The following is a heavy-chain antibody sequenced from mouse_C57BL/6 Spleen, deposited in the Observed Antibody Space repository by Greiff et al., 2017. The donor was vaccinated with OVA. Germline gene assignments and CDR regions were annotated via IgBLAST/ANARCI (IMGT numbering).Heavy chain of an antibody. CDR1: GFTFSSYG. J-gene: IGHJ2*01. Sequence: DVKLVESGGDLVKPGGSLKLSCAASGFTFSSYGMSWVRQTPDKRLEWVATISSGGSYTYYPDSVKGRFTISRDNAKNTLYLQMSSLKSEDTAMYYCARQGDYDGDDYWGQGTTLTVSS. D-gene: IGHD2-4*01. CDR3: ARQGDYDGDDY. V-gene: IGHV5-6*02. CDR2: ISSGGSYT.